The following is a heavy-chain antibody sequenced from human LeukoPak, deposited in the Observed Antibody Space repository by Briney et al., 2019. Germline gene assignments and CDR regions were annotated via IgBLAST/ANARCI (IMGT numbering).Heavy chain of an antibody. V-gene: IGHV3-23*01. J-gene: IGHJ4*02. CDR2: ISGSGGTT. D-gene: IGHD1-14*01. CDR3: AKGYN. CDR1: GFTFSSHT. Sequence: GGSLRLSCAASGFTFSSHTMNWVRQAPGKGLECVSSISGSGGTTYYADSLKGRFTISRDSSKNTLYLQMNSLRAEDTAVYYCAKGYNWGQGTLVTVSS.